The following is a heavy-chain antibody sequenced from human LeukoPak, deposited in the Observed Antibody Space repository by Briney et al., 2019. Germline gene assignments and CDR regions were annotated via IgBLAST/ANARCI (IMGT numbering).Heavy chain of an antibody. CDR2: IHYSGRT. Sequence: SETLSLTCAVSGGAISNDGYFWSWIRQRPGKGLEWTGYIHYSGRTFYNPSLNSRVTISVGAAQNLVSLKLDSVTAADTAVYYCARDAIEFSGWFDPWGPGTLVTVSS. V-gene: IGHV4-31*11. J-gene: IGHJ5*02. CDR1: GGAISNDGYF. CDR3: ARDAIEFSGWFDP. D-gene: IGHD3-10*01.